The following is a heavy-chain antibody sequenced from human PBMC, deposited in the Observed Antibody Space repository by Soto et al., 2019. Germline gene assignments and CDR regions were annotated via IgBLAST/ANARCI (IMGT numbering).Heavy chain of an antibody. CDR2: IYYSGAT. J-gene: IGHJ1*01. V-gene: IGHV4-39*02. Sequence: ETLSHTCAVARDSVSTCSYYWGWIRQPPGKGLEWIASIYYSGATYYNPSLQSRVTISVDTSNNRFSLTLSSLTAADTAVYFCARLAYSGYLQTWGQGSLVTV. D-gene: IGHD1-26*01. CDR1: RDSVSTCSYY. CDR3: ARLAYSGYLQT.